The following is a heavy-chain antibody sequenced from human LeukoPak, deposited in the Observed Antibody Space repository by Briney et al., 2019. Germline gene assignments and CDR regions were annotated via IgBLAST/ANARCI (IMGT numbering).Heavy chain of an antibody. V-gene: IGHV3-53*01. CDR3: ASTPAGSGSYFLLGY. D-gene: IGHD3-10*01. CDR1: GFTVSSNS. CDR2: IYSDNT. Sequence: GGSLRLSCTVSGFTVSSNSMSWVRQAPGKGLEWVSFIYSDNTHYSYSVKGRFTISRDNSKNTLYLQMNSLRAEDTAVYYCASTPAGSGSYFLLGYWGQGTLVTVSS. J-gene: IGHJ4*02.